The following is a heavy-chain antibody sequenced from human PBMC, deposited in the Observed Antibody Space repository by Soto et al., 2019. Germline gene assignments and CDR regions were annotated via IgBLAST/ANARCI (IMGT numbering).Heavy chain of an antibody. CDR1: GGTFSSYA. CDR3: ARSRGSNENRKYLYYYYYGMDV. D-gene: IGHD4-4*01. Sequence: QVQLVQSGAEVKKPGSSVKVSCKASGGTFSSYAISWVRQAPGQGLEWMGGIIPIFGTANYAQKFQGRVTITADESTSTAYMELSSLRSEDTAVYYCARSRGSNENRKYLYYYYYGMDVWGQGTAVTVSS. J-gene: IGHJ6*02. V-gene: IGHV1-69*12. CDR2: IIPIFGTA.